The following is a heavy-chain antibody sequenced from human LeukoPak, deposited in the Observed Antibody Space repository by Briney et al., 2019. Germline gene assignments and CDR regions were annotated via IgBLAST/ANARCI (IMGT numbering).Heavy chain of an antibody. Sequence: GGSLRLSCAASGFTFSNYTMNWVRQAPGKGLEWVSSISSRSSYIYYADSLKGRFTISRDNAKNSLYLQMNSLRAEDTAVYYCAREAAAGTRPPYYYYYMDVWGKGTTVTVSS. CDR1: GFTFSNYT. V-gene: IGHV3-21*04. J-gene: IGHJ6*03. CDR2: ISSRSSYI. D-gene: IGHD6-13*01. CDR3: AREAAAGTRPPYYYYYMDV.